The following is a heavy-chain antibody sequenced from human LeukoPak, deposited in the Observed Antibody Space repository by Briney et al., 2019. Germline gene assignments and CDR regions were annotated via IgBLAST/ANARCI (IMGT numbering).Heavy chain of an antibody. D-gene: IGHD3-3*01. CDR2: IYYSGST. V-gene: IGHV4-4*02. CDR1: GGSGGSISSSNW. J-gene: IGHJ2*01. Sequence: SGTLSLTCAVSGGSGGSISSSNWWNWVRQPPGKGLEWIGYIYYSGSTNYNPSLKSRVTISVDTSKNQFSLKLSSVTAADTAVYYCARGITIFGVVPRGYFDLWGRGTLVTVSS. CDR3: ARGITIFGVVPRGYFDL.